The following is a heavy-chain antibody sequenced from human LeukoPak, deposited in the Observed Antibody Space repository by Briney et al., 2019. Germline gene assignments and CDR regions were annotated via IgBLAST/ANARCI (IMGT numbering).Heavy chain of an antibody. Sequence: SETLSLTCTVSGGFISSYYWSWIRQPPGKGLEWIGYIYYSRTTEYNPSLKSRVTISAATSKNQFSLKLNSVTAADTAVYYCVRRQWELQYFDLWGRGTLVAVSS. CDR1: GGFISSYY. D-gene: IGHD1-26*01. J-gene: IGHJ2*01. CDR3: VRRQWELQYFDL. V-gene: IGHV4-59*01. CDR2: IYYSRTT.